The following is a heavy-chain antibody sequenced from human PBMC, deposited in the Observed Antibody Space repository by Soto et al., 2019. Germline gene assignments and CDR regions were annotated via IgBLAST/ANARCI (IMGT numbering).Heavy chain of an antibody. D-gene: IGHD2-15*01. V-gene: IGHV3-33*01. CDR2: IWYDGSNK. Sequence: PGGSLRLSCAASGFTFSSYGMHWVRQAPGKGLEWVAVIWYDGSNKYYAGSVKGRFTISRDNSKNTLYLQMNSLRAEDTAVHYCARVGGVVVAATQILNYYYGMDVWGQGTTVTVSS. CDR3: ARVGGVVVAATQILNYYYGMDV. J-gene: IGHJ6*02. CDR1: GFTFSSYG.